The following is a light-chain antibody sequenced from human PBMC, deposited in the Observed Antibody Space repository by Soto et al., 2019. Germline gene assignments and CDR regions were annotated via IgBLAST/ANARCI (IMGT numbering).Light chain of an antibody. J-gene: IGKJ4*01. V-gene: IGKV1-17*01. Sequence: DIQMTQSPSSLSASVGDRVTITCRASQGIRNDLGWYQQHPGNAPKSLIYATSSLQSGVPSRCRGSGAGNDFTLPISRLQPEYVKTDYCLQHNSYPRTFGGGTKVDIK. CDR2: ATS. CDR1: QGIRND. CDR3: LQHNSYPRT.